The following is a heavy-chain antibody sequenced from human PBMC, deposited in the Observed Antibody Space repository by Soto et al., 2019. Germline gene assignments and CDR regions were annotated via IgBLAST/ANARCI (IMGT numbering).Heavy chain of an antibody. CDR1: GFSLDSTAVG. V-gene: IGHV2-5*02. CDR2: IYWDGDK. CDR3: AHFIFRGTFVRGVAFLY. D-gene: IGHD3-10*01. Sequence: QITLNQSGPTLVQPMQTLTLTCNFSGFSLDSTAVGVGWLRQPPGNALECLALIYWDGDKRYNPSLTNRVIIAKDTSKNQVVLTMTDMAPADTDTCFCAHFIFRGTFVRGVAFLYWGLGVVVTVSS. J-gene: IGHJ4*02.